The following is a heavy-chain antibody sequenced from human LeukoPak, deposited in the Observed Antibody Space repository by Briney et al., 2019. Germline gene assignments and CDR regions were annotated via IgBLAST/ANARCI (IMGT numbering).Heavy chain of an antibody. J-gene: IGHJ6*02. CDR3: ATGTPLDV. D-gene: IGHD1-1*01. V-gene: IGHV4-39*07. CDR1: GGSISSSSYY. CDR2: INHSGST. Sequence: SETLSLTCTVSGGSISSSSYYWGWLRQPPGKGLEWIGEINHSGSTNYNPSLKSRVTISVDTSKNQFSLKLSSVTAADTAVYYCATGTPLDVWGQGTTVTVSS.